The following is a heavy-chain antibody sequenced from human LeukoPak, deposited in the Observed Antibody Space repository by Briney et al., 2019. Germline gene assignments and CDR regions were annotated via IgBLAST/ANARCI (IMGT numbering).Heavy chain of an antibody. CDR3: ARDAYSSSWYGYYYYYMDV. J-gene: IGHJ6*03. V-gene: IGHV1-2*02. CDR2: INPNSGGT. D-gene: IGHD6-13*01. CDR1: GYTFASYG. Sequence: GASVKVSCKTSGYTFASYGISWVRQAPGQGLEWMGWINPNSGGTNYAQKFQGRVTMTRDTSISTAYMELSRLRSDDTAVYYCARDAYSSSWYGYYYYYMDVWGKGTTVTVSS.